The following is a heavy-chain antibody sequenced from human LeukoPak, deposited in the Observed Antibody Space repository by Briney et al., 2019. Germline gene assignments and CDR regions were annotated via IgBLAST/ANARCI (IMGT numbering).Heavy chain of an antibody. CDR3: ARGRSTYYDFWSGYYLNY. Sequence: SETLSLTCAVSGYSISSGYYWGWIRQPPGKGLEWIGSIYHSGSTYYNPSLKSRVTISVDTSKNQFSLKLSSVTAADTAVYYCARGRSTYYDFWSGYYLNYWGQGTLVTVSS. V-gene: IGHV4-38-2*01. D-gene: IGHD3-3*01. CDR2: IYHSGST. CDR1: GYSISSGYY. J-gene: IGHJ4*02.